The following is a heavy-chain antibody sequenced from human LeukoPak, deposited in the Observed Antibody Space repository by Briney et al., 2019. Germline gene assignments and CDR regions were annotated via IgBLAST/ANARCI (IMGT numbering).Heavy chain of an antibody. CDR1: GYTFTGYY. CDR2: INPNNGAT. CDR3: TRESGSYHGNDY. V-gene: IGHV1-2*06. J-gene: IGHJ4*02. D-gene: IGHD1-26*01. Sequence: ASVKVSCKASGYTFTGYYMHWVRQAPGRGLEWMGRINPNNGATNYAQKLQGRVTITGDTSISTAYMELSSLRSDDTAVYCCTRESGSYHGNDYWGQGTLVTVSS.